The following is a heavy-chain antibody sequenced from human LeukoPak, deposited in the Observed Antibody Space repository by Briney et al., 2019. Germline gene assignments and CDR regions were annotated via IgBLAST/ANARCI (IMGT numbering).Heavy chain of an antibody. CDR1: GGSIVSHY. CDR2: FYASGTT. D-gene: IGHD6-13*01. V-gene: IGHV4-4*07. J-gene: IGHJ4*02. CDR3: AKDSSTWGNLAGHFDS. Sequence: SETLSLTCTVSGGSIVSHYWNWIRQPAGRGLEWIGRFYASGTTNTSPSLKSRVTMSVDTSKNQFSLKLSSVTAADTAVYCCAKDSSTWGNLAGHFDSWGQGTLVTVSS.